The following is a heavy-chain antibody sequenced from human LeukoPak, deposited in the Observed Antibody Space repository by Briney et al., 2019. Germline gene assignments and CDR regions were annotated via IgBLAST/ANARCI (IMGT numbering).Heavy chain of an antibody. D-gene: IGHD3-22*01. CDR3: ARVRAYYYDSSGYPDY. CDR2: INHSGST. Sequence: PSETLSLTCAVYGGSFSGYYWSWIRRPPGKGLEWIGEINHSGSTNYNPSLKSRVTISVDTSKNQFSLKLSSVTAADTAVYYCARVRAYYYDSSGYPDYWGQGTLVTVSS. J-gene: IGHJ4*02. CDR1: GGSFSGYY. V-gene: IGHV4-34*01.